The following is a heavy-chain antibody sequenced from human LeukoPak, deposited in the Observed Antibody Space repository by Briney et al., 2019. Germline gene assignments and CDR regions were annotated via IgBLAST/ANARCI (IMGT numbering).Heavy chain of an antibody. CDR1: GGSISSSSYY. J-gene: IGHJ4*02. V-gene: IGHV4-39*01. Sequence: SETLSLTCTVSGGSISSSSYYWGWIRQPPGKGLEWIGSIYYSGSTYYNPSLKSRVNISVETSKNQSSLRLSSVTAADTAVYYCARADTSALDYWGQGTLVAVSS. CDR3: ARADTSALDY. D-gene: IGHD2-2*02. CDR2: IYYSGST.